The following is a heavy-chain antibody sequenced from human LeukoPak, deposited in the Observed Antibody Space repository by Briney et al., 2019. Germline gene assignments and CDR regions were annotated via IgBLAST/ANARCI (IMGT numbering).Heavy chain of an antibody. V-gene: IGHV7-4-1*02. CDR1: GYTFSSCA. Sequence: ASVKVSCKASGYTFSSCAINWGRQAPGQGLEYMGRIDTKTGNPTYAQGFTGRFVFSLDTSVSTAYLQISSLKAEDTAVYYCAIHPSDSSGYFSYWGQGALVTVSS. CDR3: AIHPSDSSGYFSY. D-gene: IGHD3-22*01. CDR2: IDTKTGNP. J-gene: IGHJ4*02.